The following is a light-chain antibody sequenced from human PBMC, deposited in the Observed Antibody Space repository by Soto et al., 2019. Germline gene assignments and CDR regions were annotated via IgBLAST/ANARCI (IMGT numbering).Light chain of an antibody. CDR3: VQDYDYPRT. J-gene: IGKJ1*01. CDR1: QVIRND. V-gene: IGKV1-6*01. Sequence: AIQMTQSPSSLSASVGDRVTITCRASQVIRNDLGWYQQKPGKAPKLLIYAASTLHSGVPSRVSGSGSATEFTLTISTLHPDDFATYYCVQDYDYPRTFGQGTKV. CDR2: AAS.